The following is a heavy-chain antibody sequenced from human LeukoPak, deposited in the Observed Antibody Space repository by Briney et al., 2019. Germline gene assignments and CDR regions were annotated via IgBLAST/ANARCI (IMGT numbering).Heavy chain of an antibody. CDR2: IRYDGSNK. CDR1: GFTFSNYG. CDR3: ARDSTHIVVVGKSDAFDI. Sequence: GGSLRLSCAASGFTFSNYGMHWVRQAPGKGLEWVAFIRYDGSNKYYTDSVRGRFTISRDNSRNTLFLQMNSLRAEDTAVYYCARDSTHIVVVGKSDAFDIWGQGTMVTVSS. V-gene: IGHV3-30*02. J-gene: IGHJ3*02. D-gene: IGHD2-21*01.